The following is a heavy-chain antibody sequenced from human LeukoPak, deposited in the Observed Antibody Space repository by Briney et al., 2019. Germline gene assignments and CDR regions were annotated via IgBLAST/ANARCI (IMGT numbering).Heavy chain of an antibody. J-gene: IGHJ4*02. CDR2: IYHSGST. CDR1: GGSISRGGYS. V-gene: IGHV4-30-2*01. CDR3: ARSYGSGSYSYYFDY. Sequence: SETLSLTCAVSGGSISRGGYSWSWIRQPPGKGLEWIGYIYHSGSTYYNPSLKSRVTISVDRSKNQFSLKLSSVTAADTAVYYCARSYGSGSYSYYFDYWGQGTLVTVSS. D-gene: IGHD3-10*01.